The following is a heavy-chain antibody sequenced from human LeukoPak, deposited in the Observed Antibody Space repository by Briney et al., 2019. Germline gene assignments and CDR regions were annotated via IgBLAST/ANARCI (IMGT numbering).Heavy chain of an antibody. CDR2: ISAYNGNT. V-gene: IGHV1-18*01. Sequence: ASVKVSYKASGYTFTSYGISWVRQAPGQGLEWMGWISAYNGNTNYAQKLQGRVTMTTDTSTSTAYMELRSLRSDDTAVYYCARDARPGYCGGDCSDYWGQGTLVTVSS. CDR1: GYTFTSYG. CDR3: ARDARPGYCGGDCSDY. D-gene: IGHD2-21*01. J-gene: IGHJ4*02.